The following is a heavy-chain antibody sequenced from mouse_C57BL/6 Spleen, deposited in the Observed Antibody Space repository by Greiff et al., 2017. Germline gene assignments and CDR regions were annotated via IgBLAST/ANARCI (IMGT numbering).Heavy chain of an antibody. CDR1: GFTFSDYY. CDR2: INYDGSST. D-gene: IGHD1-1*01. V-gene: IGHV5-16*01. Sequence: EVQVVESEGGLVQPGSSMKLSCTASGFTFSDYYMAWVRQVPEKGLEWVANINYDGSSTYYLDSLKSRFIISRDNAKNILYLQMSSLKSEDTATYYCARGLTGYFDVWGTGTTVTVSS. CDR3: ARGLTGYFDV. J-gene: IGHJ1*03.